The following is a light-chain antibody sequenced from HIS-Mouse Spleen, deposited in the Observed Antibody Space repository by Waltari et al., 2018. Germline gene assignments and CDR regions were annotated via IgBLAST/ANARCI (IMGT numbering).Light chain of an antibody. V-gene: IGLV3-10*01. Sequence: SYELTQLPSVSVSPGQTARLTCSGAALPKNYDYLYQQKSGKAPVLVIYEDSKRPSGIPERFSGSSSGTMATLTISGAQVEDEADYYCYSTDSSGNHRVFGGGTKLTVL. CDR2: EDS. J-gene: IGLJ2*01. CDR1: ALPKNY. CDR3: YSTDSSGNHRV.